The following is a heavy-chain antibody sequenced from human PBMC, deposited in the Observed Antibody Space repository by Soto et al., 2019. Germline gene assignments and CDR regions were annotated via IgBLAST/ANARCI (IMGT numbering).Heavy chain of an antibody. CDR2: IDPSDSYT. D-gene: IGHD6-25*01. J-gene: IGHJ6*02. CDR3: ARQAIAATSYHYYYGMDV. Sequence: GESVKFFCKGFGYSFTSYWLSWVRQMPGKGLEWMGRIDPSDSYTNYSPSFQGHVTISADKSISTAYLQWSSLKASDTAMYYCARQAIAATSYHYYYGMDVCGQGT. V-gene: IGHV5-10-1*01. CDR1: GYSFTSYW.